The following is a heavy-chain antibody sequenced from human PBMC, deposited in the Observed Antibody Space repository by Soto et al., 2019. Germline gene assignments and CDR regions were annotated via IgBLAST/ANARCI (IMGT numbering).Heavy chain of an antibody. D-gene: IGHD3-10*01. J-gene: IGHJ4*02. CDR3: AKVAYYGSGSYYEGFFDY. Sequence: PGGSLRLSCAASGSTFSSYAMSWVRQAPGKGLEWVSSISGSGGGSYYADSVKGRFAIFRDNSENTLYLQMNSLRAEDTAVYYCAKVAYYGSGSYYEGFFDYWGQGTLVTVSS. CDR2: ISGSGGGS. V-gene: IGHV3-23*01. CDR1: GSTFSSYA.